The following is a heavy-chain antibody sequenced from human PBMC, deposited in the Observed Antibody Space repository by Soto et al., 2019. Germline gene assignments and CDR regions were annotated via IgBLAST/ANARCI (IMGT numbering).Heavy chain of an antibody. CDR1: GGSVSDKTYY. CDR3: ARTTAIPNTPRSRYFFDY. CDR2: VYYSGTT. J-gene: IGHJ4*02. D-gene: IGHD2-2*02. V-gene: IGHV4-61*01. Sequence: QVQLQESGPGLLKPSETLSLTCSVSGGSVSDKTYYWSWIRQPPGKRLEGIGYVYYSGTTNYNPSLTSRVTISVDLSQNRLSLRQSSVTPADTALYSCARTTAIPNTPRSRYFFDYWGQGTLVTVSS.